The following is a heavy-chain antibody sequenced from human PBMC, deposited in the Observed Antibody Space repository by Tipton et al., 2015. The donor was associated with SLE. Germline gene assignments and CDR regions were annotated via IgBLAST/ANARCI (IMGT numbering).Heavy chain of an antibody. V-gene: IGHV4-59*12. Sequence: TLSLTCTVSGGSISSFYWSWIRQPPGKGLEWIGYIYYSGSTNYNPSLKSRVTISVDTSKNQFSLKLSSVTAADTAIYYCARWNFVTMTGGFDIWGRGTMVTVSS. D-gene: IGHD1-7*01. CDR2: IYYSGST. CDR1: GGSISSFY. CDR3: ARWNFVTMTGGFDI. J-gene: IGHJ3*02.